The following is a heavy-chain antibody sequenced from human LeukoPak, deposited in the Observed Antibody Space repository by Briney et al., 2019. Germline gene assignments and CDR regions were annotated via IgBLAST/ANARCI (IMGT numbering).Heavy chain of an antibody. CDR1: DYSLSSGYGYY. CDR2: IYHSGIT. V-gene: IGHV4-38-2*02. Sequence: SETLSLTCTVSDYSLSSGYGYYWGWIRQPPGKGLEWIGNIYHSGITYYNHFNSSLKSRVTISIDTSKNQFSLRLTSVTAADTAVHFCAALMSTRYYFDYWGQGTLVTVSS. CDR3: AALMSTRYYFDY. D-gene: IGHD5/OR15-5a*01. J-gene: IGHJ4*02.